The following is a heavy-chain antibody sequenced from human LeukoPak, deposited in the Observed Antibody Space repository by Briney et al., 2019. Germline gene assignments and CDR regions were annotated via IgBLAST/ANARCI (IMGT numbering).Heavy chain of an antibody. V-gene: IGHV3-30*03. Sequence: PGGSLRLSCAASGFTFNDYAMHWVRQAPGKGLEWVAVISYDGSNKYYADSVKGRFTISRDNSKNTLYLQMNSLRAEDTAVYYCARLTYYYATWGQGTLVTVSS. CDR3: ARLTYYYAT. CDR1: GFTFNDYA. D-gene: IGHD3-10*01. CDR2: ISYDGSNK. J-gene: IGHJ5*02.